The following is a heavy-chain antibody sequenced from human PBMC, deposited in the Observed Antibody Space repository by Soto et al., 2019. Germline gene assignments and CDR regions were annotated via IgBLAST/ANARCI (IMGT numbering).Heavy chain of an antibody. Sequence: QVQLVQSGAEVKKPGASVKVSCKASGYTFTRSGISWVRQAPGQGLEWMGWISTYNGDTNYAQTFQGRVTMTTDTSMSTVYMELRSLRSDDTAVYYCAREGVAPYYYYGMDVWGQGTPVTVSS. CDR2: ISTYNGDT. V-gene: IGHV1-18*01. D-gene: IGHD5-12*01. CDR1: GYTFTRSG. CDR3: AREGVAPYYYYGMDV. J-gene: IGHJ6*02.